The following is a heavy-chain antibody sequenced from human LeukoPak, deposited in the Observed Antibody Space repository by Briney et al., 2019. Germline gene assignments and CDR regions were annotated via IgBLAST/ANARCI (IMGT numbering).Heavy chain of an antibody. CDR1: GYTFTSYA. D-gene: IGHD2-15*01. CDR3: ARDLGYCGGGSCRPFYYGMGV. V-gene: IGHV1-3*01. J-gene: IGHJ6*02. CDR2: INAGNGNT. Sequence: ASVKVSCTAFGYTFTSYAMHWVRQAPGQRLEWMGWINAGNGNTKYSQKFQGRVTITRDTSASTAYMELSSLRSEDTAVYYCARDLGYCGGGSCRPFYYGMGVWGQGTTVAVSS.